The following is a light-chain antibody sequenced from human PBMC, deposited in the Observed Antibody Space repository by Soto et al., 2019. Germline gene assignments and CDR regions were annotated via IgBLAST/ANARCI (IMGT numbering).Light chain of an antibody. CDR3: FSYAGSSTYV. CDR2: EGS. J-gene: IGLJ1*01. V-gene: IGLV2-23*01. Sequence: QSALTQPASVSGSPGQSITISCAGTSSDVGSYNLVSWYQNRPGKAPKLMIYEGSKRPSGVSNRFSGSKSGNTASLTISGLQAADEADYFCFSYAGSSTYVFGTGTKVTVL. CDR1: SSDVGSYNL.